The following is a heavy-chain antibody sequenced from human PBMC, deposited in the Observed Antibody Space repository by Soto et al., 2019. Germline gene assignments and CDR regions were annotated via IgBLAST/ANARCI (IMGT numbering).Heavy chain of an antibody. CDR1: GGSISGDYY. Sequence: SETLSLTCSVSGGSISGDYYWSWIRQSPEKGLEWIGYIYYSGSSYSNPALQSRLSMSLDTSKNQFSLKLRSVTAADTAVYYCAGGGARWPGYFDSWGQGALVTVSS. D-gene: IGHD2-15*01. J-gene: IGHJ4*02. CDR3: AGGGARWPGYFDS. CDR2: IYYSGSS. V-gene: IGHV4-30-4*08.